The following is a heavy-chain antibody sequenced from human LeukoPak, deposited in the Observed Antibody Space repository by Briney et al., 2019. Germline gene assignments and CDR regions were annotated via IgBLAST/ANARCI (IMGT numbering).Heavy chain of an antibody. CDR2: IYYSGST. J-gene: IGHJ6*01. CDR1: GGSISSGDYC. Sequence: SETLSLTCTASGGSISSGDYCWSWLRQPPGKGLEWIVYIYYSGSTYYNPSLKSLFTITVDTSKNQHSLKLSAVTAADTAVYYCATARLFPCYYYGMDVWGQGTTVTVSS. D-gene: IGHD3-22*01. CDR3: ATARLFPCYYYGMDV. V-gene: IGHV4-31*01.